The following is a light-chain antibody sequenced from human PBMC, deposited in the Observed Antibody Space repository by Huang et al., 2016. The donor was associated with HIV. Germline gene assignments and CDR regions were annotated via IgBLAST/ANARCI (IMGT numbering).Light chain of an antibody. J-gene: IGKJ4*01. CDR3: QQYYSSLPT. Sequence: DIQMTQSPSSLSASVGDRVTITCRASQAIPNSLAWYQQKPGKAPKVCLQTATRLESGVPSRFSGSGSGTDYTLTISSLQPEDFATYYCQQYYSSLPTFGGGTKVEIK. CDR2: TAT. CDR1: QAIPNS. V-gene: IGKV1-NL1*01.